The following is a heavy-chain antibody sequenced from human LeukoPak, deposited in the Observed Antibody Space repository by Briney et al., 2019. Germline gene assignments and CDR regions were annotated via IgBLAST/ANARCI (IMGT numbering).Heavy chain of an antibody. J-gene: IGHJ4*02. CDR2: ISSSGSTI. CDR1: GFTFSNYA. D-gene: IGHD3-10*01. CDR3: ARLEYYYVSGNYYKLFDY. V-gene: IGHV3-48*02. Sequence: GRSLRLSCAASGFTFSNYAMHWVRQAPGKGLEWVSDISSSGSTIYFADSVKGRFTISRDNAKNSLYLQMNSLRDEDTAVYYCARLEYYYVSGNYYKLFDYWGQGTLVTVCS.